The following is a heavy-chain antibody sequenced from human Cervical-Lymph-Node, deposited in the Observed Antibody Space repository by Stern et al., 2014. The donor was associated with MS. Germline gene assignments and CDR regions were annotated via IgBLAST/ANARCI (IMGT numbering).Heavy chain of an antibody. J-gene: IGHJ4*02. CDR1: GYTFTSYW. Sequence: MQLVQSGPEVKRPGESLKISCQASGYTFTSYWIGWVRQLPGQGLEWIATIFPGSSNLRYSPSFQGQVTISADKSSSTAYLQWNNLKASDAAIYYCARQRYFDYWGQGTLVTVSS. V-gene: IGHV5-51*01. CDR2: IFPGSSNL. CDR3: ARQRYFDY.